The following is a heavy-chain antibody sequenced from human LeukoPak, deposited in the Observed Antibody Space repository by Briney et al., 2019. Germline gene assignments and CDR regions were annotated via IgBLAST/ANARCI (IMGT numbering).Heavy chain of an antibody. Sequence: PGGSLRLSCAASGFTFSSYEMNWVRQAPGKGLEWVSYISSSGSTINYADSVKGRFTISRDNAKNSLYLQMNSLRAEDTAVYYCAVATIKDYFDYWGQGTLVTVSS. CDR2: ISSSGSTI. V-gene: IGHV3-48*03. CDR1: GFTFSSYE. CDR3: AVATIKDYFDY. D-gene: IGHD5-24*01. J-gene: IGHJ4*02.